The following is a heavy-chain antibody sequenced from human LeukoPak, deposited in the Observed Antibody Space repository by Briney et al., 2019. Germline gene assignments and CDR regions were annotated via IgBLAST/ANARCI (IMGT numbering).Heavy chain of an antibody. V-gene: IGHV3-66*01. CDR2: TNSGGTT. Sequence: GSLRLSCAASGFSVSSNYMNWVRQAPGKGLEWVSVTNSGGTTYYADSVKGRFTISRDNSKNTLYVQMDRLRAEDTAVYYCVLTTVTTSIESWGQGTLVTVSS. D-gene: IGHD4-17*01. J-gene: IGHJ4*02. CDR1: GFSVSSNY. CDR3: VLTTVTTSIES.